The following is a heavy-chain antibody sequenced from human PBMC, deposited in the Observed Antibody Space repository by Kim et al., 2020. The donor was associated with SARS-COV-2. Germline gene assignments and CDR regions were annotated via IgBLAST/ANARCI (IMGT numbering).Heavy chain of an antibody. Sequence: GGSLRLSCAASGFTFSSYAMHWVRQAPGKGLEWVAVISYDGSNKYYADSVKGRFTISRDNSKNTLYLQMNSLRAEDTAVYYCARGGGSAYYYDSSGYYLDYWGQGTLVTVSS. CDR1: GFTFSSYA. J-gene: IGHJ4*02. CDR2: ISYDGSNK. D-gene: IGHD3-22*01. CDR3: ARGGGSAYYYDSSGYYLDY. V-gene: IGHV3-30*04.